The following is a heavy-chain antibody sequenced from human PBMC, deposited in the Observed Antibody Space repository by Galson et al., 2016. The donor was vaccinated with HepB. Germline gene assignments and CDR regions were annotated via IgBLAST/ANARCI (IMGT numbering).Heavy chain of an antibody. V-gene: IGHV4-39*01. CDR2: GYSSGRT. D-gene: IGHD1-26*01. CDR1: GGSISSDTYS. Sequence: ETLSLTCTVSGGSISSDTYSWDWIRQPPGKGLEWMGSGYSSGRTYYSRSLRSRVTISVDTSKSQFSLTLTSVTAGDTAVYFCARRFVGSISSWGQGTLVTVSS. CDR3: ARRFVGSISS. J-gene: IGHJ5*02.